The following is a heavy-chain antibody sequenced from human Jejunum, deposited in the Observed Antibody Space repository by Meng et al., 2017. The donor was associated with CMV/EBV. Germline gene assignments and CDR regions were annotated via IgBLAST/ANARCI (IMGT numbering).Heavy chain of an antibody. CDR2: ISGNIGST. CDR1: FTRNS. D-gene: IGHD3-3*01. Sequence: FTRNSMTSVRPAPGTGLECVSGISGNIGSTYYADSVKGRFSISRDNSKNTVYLQMNSLRSEYTPVYYCASLPVAIFGVVIIPNFDYCGQGTLVTVSS. CDR3: ASLPVAIFGVVIIPNFDY. J-gene: IGHJ4*02. V-gene: IGHV3-23*01.